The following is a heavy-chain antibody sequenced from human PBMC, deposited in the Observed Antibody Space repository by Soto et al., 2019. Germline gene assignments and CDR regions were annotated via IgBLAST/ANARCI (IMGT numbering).Heavy chain of an antibody. V-gene: IGHV3-48*01. Sequence: GGSLRLSCVASGFTFSSYTMNWVRQAPGKGLEWVAYITGSSDIVYYADSVKGRFTISRDNAKNSLYLQMRSLRADDTTVYSCASSKGPLDHWGQGTLVTVSS. D-gene: IGHD3-3*02. CDR2: ITGSSDIV. J-gene: IGHJ4*02. CDR1: GFTFSSYT. CDR3: ASSKGPLDH.